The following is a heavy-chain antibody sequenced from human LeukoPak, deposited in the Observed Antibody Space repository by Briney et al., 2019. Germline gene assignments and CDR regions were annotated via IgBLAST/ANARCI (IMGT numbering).Heavy chain of an antibody. V-gene: IGHV4-61*02. CDR2: IYTSGST. CDR1: GGSISSGSYY. Sequence: SETLSLTCTVPGGSISSGSYYWSWIRQPAGKGLEWIGRIYTSGSTNYNPSLNSRVTISVDTSKNQFPLKLSSVTAADTAVYYCARDSYDFWSGYYSDYWGQGTLVTVSS. D-gene: IGHD3-3*01. CDR3: ARDSYDFWSGYYSDY. J-gene: IGHJ4*02.